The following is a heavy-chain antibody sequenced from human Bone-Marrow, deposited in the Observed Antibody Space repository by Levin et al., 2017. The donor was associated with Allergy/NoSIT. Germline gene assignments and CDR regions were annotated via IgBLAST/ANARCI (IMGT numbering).Heavy chain of an antibody. J-gene: IGHJ6*02. CDR2: IYDTGRT. CDR3: ARDLIVVAGPGRPSYYGMDV. D-gene: IGHD3-22*01. V-gene: IGHV4-61*01. Sequence: SETLSLTCSVSGGSVSNTFYYWSWIRQTPGKGLEWIGDIYDTGRTKYNPSLKSRVTMSLDTSENQVSLILRSVTAAATAVYFCARDLIVVAGPGRPSYYGMDVWGQGTTVTVSS. CDR1: GGSVSNTFYY.